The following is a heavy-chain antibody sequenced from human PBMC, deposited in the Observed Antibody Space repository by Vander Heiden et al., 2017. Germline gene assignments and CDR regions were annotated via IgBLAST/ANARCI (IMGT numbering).Heavy chain of an antibody. CDR1: GDSITSSPYY. Sequence: QLQLQESGPGLVNPSENLSLTCSVSGDSITSSPYYWGWTRQPPGQGLEWIGSTSYSGNTYYKSSLKSRVTISIDTSKNQFSLKLNSVTAADTAVYYCARHRGANWGLADYWGQGTLVTVSS. CDR2: TSYSGNT. V-gene: IGHV4-39*01. J-gene: IGHJ4*02. CDR3: ARHRGANWGLADY. D-gene: IGHD7-27*01.